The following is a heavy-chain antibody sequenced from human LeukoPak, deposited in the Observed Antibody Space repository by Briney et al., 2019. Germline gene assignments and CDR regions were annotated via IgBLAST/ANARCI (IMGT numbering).Heavy chain of an antibody. V-gene: IGHV6-1*01. CDR2: TYYRSKWYN. Sequence: SQTLSLTCAISGDTVSSNSAAWNWIRQSPSRGLEWLGRTYYRSKWYNDDAVSVKSRITINPYTSKIQFSLQRNSVTPEDTAVYYCARDRIAVAGAAFDYWGKGTLVTVSS. D-gene: IGHD6-19*01. J-gene: IGHJ4*02. CDR3: ARDRIAVAGAAFDY. CDR1: GDTVSSNSAA.